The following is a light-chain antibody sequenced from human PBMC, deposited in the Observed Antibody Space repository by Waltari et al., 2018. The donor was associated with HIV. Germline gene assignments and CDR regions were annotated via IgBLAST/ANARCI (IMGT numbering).Light chain of an antibody. Sequence: QPVLTQSSSASASLGSSVELTCTLSDGHSDYVIAWHQQQPGKAPRYLMKLAGSGNYNMGSGAPDRSSGSSSGAARFLIIAKLQADDEATYYCETWDSNTRVFAGGTELTVL. CDR2: LAGSGNY. V-gene: IGLV4-60*03. J-gene: IGLJ3*02. CDR1: DGHSDYV. CDR3: ETWDSNTRV.